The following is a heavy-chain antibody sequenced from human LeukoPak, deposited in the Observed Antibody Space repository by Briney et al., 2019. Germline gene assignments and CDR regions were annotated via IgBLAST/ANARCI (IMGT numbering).Heavy chain of an antibody. Sequence: GGSLRLSCAASGFTFDDYAMHWVRQAPGKGLEWVSGISWNSGSIGYADSVKGRFTISRDNAKNSLYLQMNSLRAEDTALYYCAKDIDYYDSSGYYGYWGRGTLVTVSS. CDR1: GFTFDDYA. J-gene: IGHJ4*02. D-gene: IGHD3-22*01. CDR2: ISWNSGSI. V-gene: IGHV3-9*01. CDR3: AKDIDYYDSSGYYGY.